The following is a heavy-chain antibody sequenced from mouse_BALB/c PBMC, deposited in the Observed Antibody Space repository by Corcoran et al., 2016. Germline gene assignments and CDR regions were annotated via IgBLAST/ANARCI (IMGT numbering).Heavy chain of an antibody. CDR3: ARRDGSSYFDY. D-gene: IGHD1-1*01. CDR1: GYTFTNYG. V-gene: IGHV9-3-1*01. J-gene: IGHJ2*01. Sequence: QIQLVQSGPELKKPGETVKISCKASGYTFTNYGMNWVKQAPGKGLKWMGWINTYTGEPTYADDFKGRFAFSLETSASTAYLQINNLKNEDTATYFCARRDGSSYFDYWGQGTTLTVSS. CDR2: INTYTGEP.